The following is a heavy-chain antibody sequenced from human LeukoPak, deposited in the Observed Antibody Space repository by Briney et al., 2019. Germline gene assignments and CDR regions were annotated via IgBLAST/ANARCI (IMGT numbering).Heavy chain of an antibody. V-gene: IGHV1-58*01. CDR1: GFTFTSSA. CDR3: ARHHYYDSSGYHAFGY. Sequence: ASVKVSCKASGFTFTSSAVQWVRQARGQRLEWIGWIVVGSGNTNYAQKFQERVTITRDMSTSTAYMELSSLRSEDTAVYYCARHHYYDSSGYHAFGYWGQGTLVTVSS. D-gene: IGHD3-22*01. J-gene: IGHJ4*02. CDR2: IVVGSGNT.